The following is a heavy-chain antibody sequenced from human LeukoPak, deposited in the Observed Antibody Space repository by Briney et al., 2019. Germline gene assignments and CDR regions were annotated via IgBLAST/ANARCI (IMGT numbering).Heavy chain of an antibody. D-gene: IGHD3-10*01. CDR1: GGTFSSYA. V-gene: IGHV1-46*01. CDR3: AAIFSSIIGWFDP. CDR2: INPSGGST. Sequence: ASVKVSCKASGGTFSSYAISWVRQAPGQGLEWMGIINPSGGSTSYAQKFQGRVTMTRDTSTSTVYMELSSLRSEDTAVYYCAAIFSSIIGWFDPWGQGTLVTVSS. J-gene: IGHJ5*02.